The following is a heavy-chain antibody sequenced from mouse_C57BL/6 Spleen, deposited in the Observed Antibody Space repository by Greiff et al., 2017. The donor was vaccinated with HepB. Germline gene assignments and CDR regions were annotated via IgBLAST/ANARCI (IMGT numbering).Heavy chain of an antibody. D-gene: IGHD2-4*01. CDR3: ARGGGYDYDGYFDY. CDR2: ISSGGSYT. CDR1: GFTFSSYG. V-gene: IGHV5-6*01. J-gene: IGHJ2*01. Sequence: EVKLMESGGDLVKPGGSLKLSCAASGFTFSSYGMSWVRQTPDKRLEWVATISSGGSYTYYPDSVKGRFTISRDNAKNTLYLQMSSLKSEDTAMYYCARGGGYDYDGYFDYWGQGTTLTVSS.